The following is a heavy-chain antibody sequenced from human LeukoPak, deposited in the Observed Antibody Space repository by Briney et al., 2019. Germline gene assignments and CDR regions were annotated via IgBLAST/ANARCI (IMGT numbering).Heavy chain of an antibody. D-gene: IGHD2-15*01. V-gene: IGHV4-59*01. Sequence: SETLSLTCTVSGGSISSYYWSWIRQPPGKGLEWLGYVHYGGSTNYNPSLKSRVTISIDTSTNQFSLMQTSVTAADTAVYYCARRHCSGSICFPYYFDLWGQGILVTVSS. J-gene: IGHJ4*02. CDR3: ARRHCSGSICFPYYFDL. CDR1: GGSISSYY. CDR2: VHYGGST.